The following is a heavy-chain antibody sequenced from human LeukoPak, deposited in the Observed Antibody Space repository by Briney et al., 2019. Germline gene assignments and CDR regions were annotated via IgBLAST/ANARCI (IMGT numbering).Heavy chain of an antibody. CDR1: GFSFSSYA. V-gene: IGHV3-23*01. J-gene: IGHJ4*02. CDR2: VSGSGGST. CDR3: AKRHDSNGPTGYFDF. D-gene: IGHD3-22*01. Sequence: GGSLRLSCAASGFSFSSYAMSWVRQAPGKGLESVSSVSGSGGSTYYADSVKGRFTISRDNSKNTLDLQVNSLRAEDTAVYYCAKRHDSNGPTGYFDFWGQGILVTVSS.